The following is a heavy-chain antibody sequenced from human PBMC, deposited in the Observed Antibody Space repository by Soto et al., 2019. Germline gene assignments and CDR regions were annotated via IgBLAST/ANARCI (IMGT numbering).Heavy chain of an antibody. CDR3: ARSEDYYDSSGSLDY. Sequence: SETLSLTCTVSGGSISSYYWSWIRQPPGKGLGWIGYIYYSGSTNYNPSLKSRVTISVDTSKNQFSLKLSSVTAADTAVYYCARSEDYYDSSGSLDYWGQGTLVTVSS. V-gene: IGHV4-59*01. CDR1: GGSISSYY. J-gene: IGHJ4*02. CDR2: IYYSGST. D-gene: IGHD3-22*01.